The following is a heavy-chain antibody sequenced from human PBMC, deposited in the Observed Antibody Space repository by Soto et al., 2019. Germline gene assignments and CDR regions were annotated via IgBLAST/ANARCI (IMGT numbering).Heavy chain of an antibody. V-gene: IGHV1-18*04. CDR2: ISAYNGNT. CDR3: ARERVGVVVPAAIFPFPYYGMDV. J-gene: IGHJ6*02. CDR1: GYAFASYC. Sequence: ASLKVSCKASGYAFASYCISWVRQSPLQVLEWMVLISAYNGNTNYAQKLQGRVTMTTDTSTSTAYMELRSLRSDDTAVYYCARERVGVVVPAAIFPFPYYGMDVWGQGTTVTVSS. D-gene: IGHD2-2*01.